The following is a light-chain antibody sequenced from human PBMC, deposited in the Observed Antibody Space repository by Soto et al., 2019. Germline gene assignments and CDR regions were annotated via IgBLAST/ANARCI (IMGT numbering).Light chain of an antibody. CDR2: GAT. Sequence: EIVLTQSPGTLSLSPGERATLSCRASQSVSSSYLAWYQQKPGQAPRLLIYGATSRATGIPDRFSGSGSGTDFTLTISRLEPXXXXXXXXXXXXXXXXITFGQGTRLEIK. CDR1: QSVSSSY. CDR3: XXXXXXXXIT. V-gene: IGKV3-20*01. J-gene: IGKJ5*01.